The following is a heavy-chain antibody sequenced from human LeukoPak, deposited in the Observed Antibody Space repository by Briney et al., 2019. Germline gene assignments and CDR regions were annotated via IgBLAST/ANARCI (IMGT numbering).Heavy chain of an antibody. Sequence: GGSLRLSCAGSGFTFNNAWMIRVRQAPGKGLEWVGRIKRTTDGGTTNYAAPVKGRFTISRDDSKNTLYLQMDSLKTEDTAVYYCTTDLYDRTGQNPDYWGQGSLVTVSS. CDR1: GFTFNNAW. J-gene: IGHJ4*02. CDR3: TTDLYDRTGQNPDY. V-gene: IGHV3-15*01. CDR2: IKRTTDGGTT. D-gene: IGHD3-22*01.